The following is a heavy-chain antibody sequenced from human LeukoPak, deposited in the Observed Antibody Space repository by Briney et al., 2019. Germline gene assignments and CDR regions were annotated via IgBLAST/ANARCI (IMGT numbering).Heavy chain of an antibody. D-gene: IGHD4-17*01. CDR2: ISYDGSNK. CDR3: AKEIAVTDWCDP. CDR1: GFTFSSYG. V-gene: IGHV3-30*18. Sequence: PGRSLRLSCAASGFTFSSYGMHWVRQAPPKGLEGVAVISYDGSNKYYADSVKGRFTISRDNSKNTLYLQMNSLRAEDTAVYYCAKEIAVTDWCDPWGQGTLVTVSS. J-gene: IGHJ5*02.